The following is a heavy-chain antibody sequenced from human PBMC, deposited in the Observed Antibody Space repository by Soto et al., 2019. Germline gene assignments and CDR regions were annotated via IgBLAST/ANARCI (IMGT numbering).Heavy chain of an antibody. V-gene: IGHV1-18*01. CDR3: AREADIAAAGAFDY. D-gene: IGHD6-13*01. CDR1: GYNFTSYG. CDR2: ISPHNDRT. J-gene: IGHJ4*02. Sequence: ASVKVSCKASGYNFTSYGISWVRQAPGQGLEWMGWISPHNDRTKYARRFQDRVTMTTETPTSTVYMEVRSLRCDDTAVYYCAREADIAAAGAFDYWGQGTLVTVSS.